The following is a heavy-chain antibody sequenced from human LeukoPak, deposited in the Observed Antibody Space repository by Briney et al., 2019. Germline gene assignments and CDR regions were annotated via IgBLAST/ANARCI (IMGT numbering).Heavy chain of an antibody. CDR3: ARVSGSGWYEPDY. CDR2: ISSSSSYI. CDR1: EFVFSSHA. D-gene: IGHD6-19*01. V-gene: IGHV3-21*01. J-gene: IGHJ4*02. Sequence: PGGSLRLSCVASEFVFSSHAMIWVRQAPGKGLEWVSCISSSSSYIYYADSVKGRFTISRDNAKNSLYLQMNSLRAEDTAVYYCARVSGSGWYEPDYWGQGTLVTVSS.